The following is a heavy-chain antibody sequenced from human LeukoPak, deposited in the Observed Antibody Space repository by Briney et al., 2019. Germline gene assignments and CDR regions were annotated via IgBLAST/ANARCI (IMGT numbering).Heavy chain of an antibody. Sequence: GGSLRLSCAASGFTFRSYWMSWVRQAPGKGLEWVANIQADGSEKNYIDSVQGRFTISRDDAKTSLYLQMNSLRADDTAVYYCARDSTVATYYGVDVWGQGTTVTVSS. V-gene: IGHV3-7*01. J-gene: IGHJ6*02. D-gene: IGHD6-19*01. CDR2: IQADGSEK. CDR3: ARDSTVATYYGVDV. CDR1: GFTFRSYW.